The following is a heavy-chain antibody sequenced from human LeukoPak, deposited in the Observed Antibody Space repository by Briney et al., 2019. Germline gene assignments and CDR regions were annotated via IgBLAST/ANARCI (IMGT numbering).Heavy chain of an antibody. CDR3: ARDSGWYIRAWFDP. CDR2: INAGNGNT. D-gene: IGHD6-19*01. CDR1: GYTFTSYA. V-gene: IGHV1-3*01. Sequence: GASVKVSCKASGYTFTSYAMHWVRQALGQRLEWMGWINAGNGNTKYSQKFQGRVTITRDTSASTAYMELSSLRSEDTAVYYCARDSGWYIRAWFDPWGQGTLVTVSS. J-gene: IGHJ5*02.